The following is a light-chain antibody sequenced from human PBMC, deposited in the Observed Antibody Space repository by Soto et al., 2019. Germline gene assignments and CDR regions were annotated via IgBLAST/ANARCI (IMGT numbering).Light chain of an antibody. Sequence: DIPMTQSPSTLSAAVGDRVTITCQASQTIRTWLAWYQQRPGEAPNLLIYESSKLPTGVPSRFGDSGSGTEFTVTISSLQHDDFATYYCQQYYAYPYTFGQGTKLEI. CDR1: QTIRTW. V-gene: IGKV1-5*03. CDR3: QQYYAYPYT. CDR2: ESS. J-gene: IGKJ2*01.